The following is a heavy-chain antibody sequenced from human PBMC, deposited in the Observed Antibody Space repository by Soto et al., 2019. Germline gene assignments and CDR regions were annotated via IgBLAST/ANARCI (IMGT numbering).Heavy chain of an antibody. J-gene: IGHJ4*02. CDR3: ARDRLDSKLDY. D-gene: IGHD2-15*01. CDR2: IWYDGSNK. CDR1: GFTFSSYG. V-gene: IGHV3-33*01. Sequence: QVQLVESGGGVVQPGRSLRLSCAASGFTFSSYGMHWVRQAPGKGLEWVAVIWYDGSNKYYADYVKGRFTISRDNSKNTLYLQMNSLRAEDTAVYYCARDRLDSKLDYWGQGTLVTVSS.